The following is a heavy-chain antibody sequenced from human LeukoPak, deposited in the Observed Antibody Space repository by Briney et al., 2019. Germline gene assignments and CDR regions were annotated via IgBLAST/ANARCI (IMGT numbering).Heavy chain of an antibody. Sequence: ASVKVSCKASGYTFTTYAMNWVRQAPGQGLEWMGWFNTNTGNPTFAQGFTGRFVFSLDTSVSTAYLQISSLKAEDTAVYYCARSPQDGLGYYYYAMDVWGQGTTVTVSS. CDR2: FNTNTGNP. CDR1: GYTFTTYA. V-gene: IGHV7-4-1*02. J-gene: IGHJ6*02. CDR3: ARSPQDGLGYYYYAMDV. D-gene: IGHD3-10*01.